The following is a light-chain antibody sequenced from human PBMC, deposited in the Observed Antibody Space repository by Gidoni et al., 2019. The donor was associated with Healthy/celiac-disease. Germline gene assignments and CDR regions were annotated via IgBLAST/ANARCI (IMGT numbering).Light chain of an antibody. V-gene: IGKV3-20*01. Sequence: IVFTQSPGPLSLSPGERATLSCRASQSVSSSYLVWYQQKPGQAPRLLIYGASSRATGIPDRFSGSGSGTDFTLTISRLEPEDFAVYYCQQYGSAPPLTFGGGTKVEIK. J-gene: IGKJ4*01. CDR3: QQYGSAPPLT. CDR2: GAS. CDR1: QSVSSSY.